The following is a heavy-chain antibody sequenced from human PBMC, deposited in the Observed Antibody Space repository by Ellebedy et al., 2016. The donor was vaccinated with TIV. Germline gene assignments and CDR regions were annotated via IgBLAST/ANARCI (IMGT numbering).Heavy chain of an antibody. CDR3: ARDGGSYGFRYFDY. CDR2: INSDESTT. J-gene: IGHJ4*02. CDR1: GFTFSSSW. D-gene: IGHD1-26*01. V-gene: IGHV3-74*03. Sequence: GESLKISXEASGFTFSSSWMHWVRQAPGKGLVWLSEINSDESTTTYADSAKGRFTISRDNSKNTLYLQMNSLRAEDTAVYYCARDGGSYGFRYFDYWGQGTVVTVSS.